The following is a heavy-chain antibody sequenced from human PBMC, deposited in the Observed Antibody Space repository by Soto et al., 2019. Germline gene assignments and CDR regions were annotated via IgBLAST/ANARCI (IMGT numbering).Heavy chain of an antibody. CDR1: GFTFSSYS. CDR2: ISSSSSYI. V-gene: IGHV3-21*01. CDR3: ARDGVRYSSSIFDY. J-gene: IGHJ4*02. Sequence: PGGSLRLSCAASGFTFSSYSMNWVRQAPGKGLEWVSSISSSSSYIYYADSVKGRFTISRDNAKNSLYLQMNSLRAEDTAVYYCARDGVRYSSSIFDYWGQGTLVTVSS. D-gene: IGHD6-6*01.